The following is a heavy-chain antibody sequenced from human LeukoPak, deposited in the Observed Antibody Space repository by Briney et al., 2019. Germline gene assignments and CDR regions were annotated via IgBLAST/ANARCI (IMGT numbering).Heavy chain of an antibody. V-gene: IGHV3-30*02. CDR3: ANNQGYCTYSSWYLSYYFDY. CDR1: GFTFSSYG. Sequence: RGSLRLSCAASGFTFSSYGMHWVRQAPGKGLEWVAFIRYDGSNKYYADSVKGRFTISRDNSKNTLYLQMNSLRAEDTAVYYCANNQGYCTYSSWYLSYYFDYWGQGTLVTVSS. D-gene: IGHD6-13*01. CDR2: IRYDGSNK. J-gene: IGHJ4*02.